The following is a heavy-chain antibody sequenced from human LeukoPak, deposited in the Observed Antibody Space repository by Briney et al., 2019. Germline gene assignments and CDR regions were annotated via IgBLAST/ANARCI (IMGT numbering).Heavy chain of an antibody. V-gene: IGHV3-21*01. CDR1: GFTFSSYS. J-gene: IGHJ4*02. CDR2: ISSSSSYI. D-gene: IGHD5-18*01. CDR3: AREGIQLWPPDY. Sequence: GGSLRLSCAASGFTFSSYSMNWVRQAPGKGLEWVSSISSSSSYIYYADSVKGRSTISRDNAKNSLYLQMNSLRAEDTAVYYCAREGIQLWPPDYWGQGTLVTVSS.